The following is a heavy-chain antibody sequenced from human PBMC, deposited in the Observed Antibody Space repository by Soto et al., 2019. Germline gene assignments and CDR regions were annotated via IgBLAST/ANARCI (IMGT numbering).Heavy chain of an antibody. CDR1: GFTYSSYA. CDR2: ISGSGGST. D-gene: IGHD5-18*01. CDR3: ARPYRYGYGSDRDY. Sequence: GGSLRLSCAASGFTYSSYAMSWVRQAPGKGLEWVSAISGSGGSTYYADSVKGRFTISRDNSKNTLYLQMNSLRAENTAVYYCARPYRYGYGSDRDYWGQGTLVTVSS. J-gene: IGHJ4*02. V-gene: IGHV3-23*01.